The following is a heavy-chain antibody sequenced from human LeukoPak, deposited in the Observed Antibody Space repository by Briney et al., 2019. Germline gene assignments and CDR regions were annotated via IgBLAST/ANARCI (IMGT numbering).Heavy chain of an antibody. V-gene: IGHV3-30-3*01. CDR2: ISYDGSNK. CDR1: GFTLSSYA. D-gene: IGHD3-9*01. Sequence: GGSLRLSCAASGFTLSSYAMHWVRQAPGKGLEWVAVISYDGSNKYYADSVKGRFTISRDNSKNTLYLQMNSLRAEDTAVYYCARVLRYFDWLPHYYYYGMDVWGQGTTVTVSS. CDR3: ARVLRYFDWLPHYYYYGMDV. J-gene: IGHJ6*02.